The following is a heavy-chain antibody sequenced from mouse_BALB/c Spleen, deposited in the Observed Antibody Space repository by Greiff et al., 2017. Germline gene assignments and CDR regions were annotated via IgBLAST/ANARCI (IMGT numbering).Heavy chain of an antibody. D-gene: IGHD2-14*01. V-gene: IGHV5-4*02. J-gene: IGHJ4*01. CDR1: GFTFSDYY. CDR3: ARARYPYAMDY. CDR2: ISDGGSYT. Sequence: EVQLVESGGGLVKPGGSLKLSCAASGFTFSDYYMYWVRQTPEKRLEWVATISDGGSYTYYPDSVKGRFTISRDNAKNNLYLQMSSLKSEDTAMYYCARARYPYAMDYWGQGTSVTVSS.